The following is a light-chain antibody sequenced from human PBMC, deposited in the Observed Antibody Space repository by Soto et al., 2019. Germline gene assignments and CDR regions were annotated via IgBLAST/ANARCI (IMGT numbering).Light chain of an antibody. V-gene: IGKV1-39*01. CDR3: QHSYSNFPIT. Sequence: DIQVTQSPSSLSASVGDRVTISCRAIQSISGYLNWYQQKPGKAPNLLIFDASSLQSGVPSRFSGRGSGAEYTLTISSLQPEDFATYFCQHSYSNFPITFGQGIRMEIK. CDR1: QSISGY. J-gene: IGKJ5*01. CDR2: DAS.